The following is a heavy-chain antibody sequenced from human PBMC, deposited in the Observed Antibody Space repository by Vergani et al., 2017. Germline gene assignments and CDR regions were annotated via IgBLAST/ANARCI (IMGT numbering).Heavy chain of an antibody. CDR3: ARDFEYSNSFHTFDI. J-gene: IGHJ3*02. CDR1: GGSISSGGYY. CDR2: IYYSGST. Sequence: QVQLQESGPGLVKSSQTLSLTCTVSGGSISSGGYYWSWIRQHPGEGLEWIGYIYYSGSTYYNPSLKSRVTISVDTSENQFSLKLSSVTAADTAVYYCARDFEYSNSFHTFDIWGQGTMVTVSS. D-gene: IGHD6-6*01. V-gene: IGHV4-31*03.